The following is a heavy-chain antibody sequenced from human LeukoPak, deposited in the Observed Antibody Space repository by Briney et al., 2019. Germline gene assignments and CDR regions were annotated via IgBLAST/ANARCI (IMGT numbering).Heavy chain of an antibody. CDR1: GDSITNVISY. CDR3: ARHGGSWTFDY. J-gene: IGHJ4*02. CDR2: ISYSGNT. V-gene: IGHV4-39*01. Sequence: SETLSLTCAVSGDSITNVISYWAWIRQPPGEGLEWMGTISYSGNTYYNPSFKSRIAISVDTSKNQFSLNLNSVTAADTALYYCARHGGSWTFDYWGQGSLVTVSS. D-gene: IGHD6-13*01.